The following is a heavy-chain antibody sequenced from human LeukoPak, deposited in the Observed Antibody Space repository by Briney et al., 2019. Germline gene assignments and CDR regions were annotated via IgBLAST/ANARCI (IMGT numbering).Heavy chain of an antibody. V-gene: IGHV4-59*08. Sequence: SETLSLTCTVSGDSIDTYYWSWIRQSPGKGLEYIGYIYYSGTTNYNPSLKSRVTISVDTSKNQFSLKLTSVTAADTAVYYCARRAYCSGGSCYCFDYWGQGTLVTVSS. D-gene: IGHD2-15*01. J-gene: IGHJ4*02. CDR3: ARRAYCSGGSCYCFDY. CDR1: GDSIDTYY. CDR2: IYYSGTT.